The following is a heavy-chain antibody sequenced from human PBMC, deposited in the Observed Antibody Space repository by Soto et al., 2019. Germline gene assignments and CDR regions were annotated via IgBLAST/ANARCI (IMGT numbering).Heavy chain of an antibody. V-gene: IGHV3-74*01. D-gene: IGHD2-8*01. Sequence: EVQLVESGGGLVQPGGSLRLSCAASGFTFSSSWMHWVRQAPGKGLVWVSHVNSDGSGTRYADSVKGRFTISRDNAKNTLYLQMNSLTADDTAVHYCARDGPKGGNGALSFDYWGQGILVTVSS. CDR1: GFTFSSSW. J-gene: IGHJ4*02. CDR2: VNSDGSGT. CDR3: ARDGPKGGNGALSFDY.